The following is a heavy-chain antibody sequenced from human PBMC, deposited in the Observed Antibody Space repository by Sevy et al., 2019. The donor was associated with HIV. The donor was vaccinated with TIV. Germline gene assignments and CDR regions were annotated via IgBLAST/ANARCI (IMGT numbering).Heavy chain of an antibody. J-gene: IGHJ6*02. CDR1: GFTFDDYG. CDR2: INWNGGST. Sequence: GGSLRLSCAASGFTFDDYGMSWVRQAPGKGLEWVSGINWNGGSTGYADSVKGRFTISRDNAKKSLYLQVNSMRAEDTALYYCARHGYGYGYHALLDYYYGMDVWGQGTTVTVSS. D-gene: IGHD5-18*01. CDR3: ARHGYGYGYHALLDYYYGMDV. V-gene: IGHV3-20*04.